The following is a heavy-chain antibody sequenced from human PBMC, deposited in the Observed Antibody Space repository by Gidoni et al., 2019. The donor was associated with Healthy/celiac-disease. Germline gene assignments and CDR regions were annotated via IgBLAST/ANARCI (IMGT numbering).Heavy chain of an antibody. Sequence: QVQLQQWGAGLLKPSETLSLTCAVYGGSFSGYYWSWIRQPPGKGLEWIGEINHSGSTNYNPSLKSRVTISVDTSKNQFSLKLSSVTAADTAVYSDARSASVFPYYYYYYMDVWGKGTTVTVSS. J-gene: IGHJ6*03. V-gene: IGHV4-34*01. CDR1: GGSFSGYY. D-gene: IGHD3-10*01. CDR2: INHSGST. CDR3: ARSASVFPYYYYYYMDV.